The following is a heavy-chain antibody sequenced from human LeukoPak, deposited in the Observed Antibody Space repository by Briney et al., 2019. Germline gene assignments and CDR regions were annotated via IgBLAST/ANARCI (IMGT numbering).Heavy chain of an antibody. CDR2: ISGSGGST. CDR1: GFTFSSYG. D-gene: IGHD3-10*02. CDR3: AKGSVRGVINYYMDV. V-gene: IGHV3-23*01. Sequence: GGSLRLSCAASGFTFSSYGMSWVRQAPGKGLEWVSAISGSGGSTYYADSVKGRFTISRDNSKNTLYLQMNSLRAEDTAVYYCAKGSVRGVINYYMDVWGKGTTVTVSS. J-gene: IGHJ6*03.